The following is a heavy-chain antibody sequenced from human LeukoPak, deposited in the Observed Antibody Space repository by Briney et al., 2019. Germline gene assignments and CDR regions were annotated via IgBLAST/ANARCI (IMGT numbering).Heavy chain of an antibody. D-gene: IGHD3-10*01. V-gene: IGHV1-46*01. CDR3: ARDRGYGSGSWSLQRRSGHYYMDV. Sequence: ASVKVSCKAFGYTFINYYMHWVRQAPGQGLEWMGIINPSGGSTTYAQKFQGRLTMTRDTSTRIAYMELSSLRSEDTAVYYCARDRGYGSGSWSLQRRSGHYYMDVWGKGTTVTISS. J-gene: IGHJ6*03. CDR2: INPSGGST. CDR1: GYTFINYY.